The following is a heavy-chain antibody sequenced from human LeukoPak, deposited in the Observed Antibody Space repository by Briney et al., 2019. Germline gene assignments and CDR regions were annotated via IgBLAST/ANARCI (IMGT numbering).Heavy chain of an antibody. D-gene: IGHD3-22*01. J-gene: IGHJ3*02. CDR2: ISSNGGST. CDR3: ARGRYYYDTRYAFDI. CDR1: GFTFSSYA. Sequence: GGSLRLSCSASGFTFSSYAMHWVRQAPGKGLEYVSAISSNGGSTHYADSVKGRFTISRDNSKNTLYLQMSSLRAEDTAVYYCARGRYYYDTRYAFDIWGQGTMVTVSS. V-gene: IGHV3-64D*06.